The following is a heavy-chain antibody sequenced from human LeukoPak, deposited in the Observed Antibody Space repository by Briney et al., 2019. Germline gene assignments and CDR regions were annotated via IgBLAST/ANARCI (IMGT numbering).Heavy chain of an antibody. D-gene: IGHD2-15*01. Sequence: GESLKISCKGSGYSFTSYWIGWVRQMPGKGLEWMGIIYPGDSDTRYSPSFQGQVTISADKSISTAYLQWSSLKASDTAMYYCASRYCSGGGCADAFDIWGQGTMVTVSS. J-gene: IGHJ3*02. CDR1: GYSFTSYW. CDR2: IYPGDSDT. V-gene: IGHV5-51*01. CDR3: ASRYCSGGGCADAFDI.